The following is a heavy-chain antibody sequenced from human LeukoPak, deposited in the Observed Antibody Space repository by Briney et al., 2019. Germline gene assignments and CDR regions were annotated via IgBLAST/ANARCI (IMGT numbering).Heavy chain of an antibody. CDR3: ARHVNLYSGSYRTGAFDI. J-gene: IGHJ3*02. CDR1: GGSISNDDFY. V-gene: IGHV4-61*02. Sequence: SETLSLTCAVSGGSISNDDFYWSWIRQPAGKGLEWIARIDGGGATNYNPSLKSRVRISVDTSKNQFSLRINSMTAADTAVYYCARHVNLYSGSYRTGAFDIWGQGTMVTVSS. D-gene: IGHD1-26*01. CDR2: IDGGGAT.